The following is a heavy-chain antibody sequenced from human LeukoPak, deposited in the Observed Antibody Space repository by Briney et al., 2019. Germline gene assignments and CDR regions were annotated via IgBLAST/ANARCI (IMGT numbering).Heavy chain of an antibody. J-gene: IGHJ4*02. D-gene: IGHD5-12*01. Sequence: PSETLSLTCAVSGGSIRSYFWSWMRQPPGKGLEWIGCISYTGNTNSNPSLNSRVTISVDTSKNQFSLKLTSVTAADTAVYFCARADSGYDHFDYWGQGTLVTVSS. CDR1: GGSIRSYF. CDR2: ISYTGNT. CDR3: ARADSGYDHFDY. V-gene: IGHV4-59*01.